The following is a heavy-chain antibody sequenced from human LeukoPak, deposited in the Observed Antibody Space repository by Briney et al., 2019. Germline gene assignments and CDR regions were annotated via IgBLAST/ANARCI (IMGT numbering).Heavy chain of an antibody. Sequence: SQTLSLTCAISGDSVSSNSATWNWIRQSPSRGLEWLGRTYYRSRWYNDYAGSVKSRITINPSTSKNQFSLQLNSVTPEDTAVYYCARGDFGGSGSYSALDYWGQGSLVTVSS. CDR2: TYYRSRWYN. D-gene: IGHD3-10*01. CDR3: ARGDFGGSGSYSALDY. CDR1: GDSVSSNSAT. V-gene: IGHV6-1*01. J-gene: IGHJ4*02.